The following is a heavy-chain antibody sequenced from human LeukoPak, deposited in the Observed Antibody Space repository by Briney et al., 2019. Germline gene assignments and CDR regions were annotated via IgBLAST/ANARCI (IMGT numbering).Heavy chain of an antibody. J-gene: IGHJ5*02. V-gene: IGHV3-21*01. D-gene: IGHD6-19*01. CDR3: ARLFTSGWYNWFDP. CDR1: GFIFSSYS. CDR2: ISTSSSYI. Sequence: GGSLRLSCAASGFIFSSYSMNWVRQAPGKGLEWVSSISTSSSYIYYADSVKGRFTISRDNANNSLYLQMNSLSAEDTAVYYCARLFTSGWYNWFDPWGQGTLVSVSS.